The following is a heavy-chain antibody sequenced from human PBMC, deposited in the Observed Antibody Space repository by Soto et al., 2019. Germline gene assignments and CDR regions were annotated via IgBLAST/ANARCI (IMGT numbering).Heavy chain of an antibody. J-gene: IGHJ4*02. CDR1: GFTFSSYG. CDR2: ISYDGSNK. Sequence: GGSLRLSCAASGFTFSSYGMHWVRQAPGKGLEWVAVISYDGSNKYYADSVKGRFTISRDNSKNTLYLQMNSLRAEDTAVYYCAKGPIAAATYYFDYWGQGTLVTVSS. D-gene: IGHD6-13*01. V-gene: IGHV3-30*18. CDR3: AKGPIAAATYYFDY.